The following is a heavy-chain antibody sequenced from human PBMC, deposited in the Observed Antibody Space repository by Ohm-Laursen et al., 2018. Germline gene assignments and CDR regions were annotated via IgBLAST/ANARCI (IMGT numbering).Heavy chain of an antibody. CDR2: IFYSGST. CDR3: ARVRSSNRPFGLYYDAMDV. V-gene: IGHV4-59*08. D-gene: IGHD3-10*01. Sequence: GTLSLTCTVSGGSISSYYWSWIRQPPGKGLEWIGYIFYSGSTNYNPSLKSRVSISVDTSKNQFSLKLSSVTATDTAVYFCARVRSSNRPFGLYYDAMDVWGQGTTVVVSS. CDR1: GGSISSYY. J-gene: IGHJ6*02.